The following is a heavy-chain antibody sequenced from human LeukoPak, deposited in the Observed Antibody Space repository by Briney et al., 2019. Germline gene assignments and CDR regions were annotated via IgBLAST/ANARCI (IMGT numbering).Heavy chain of an antibody. Sequence: ASVKVSCKASGGTFSSYTISWVRQAPGQGLEWMGGIIPIFGTANYAQKFQGRVTITADESTSTAYMELSSLRSEDTAVYYCARGGRAPPIAARSYYYYYMDVWGKGTTVTVSS. CDR1: GGTFSSYT. CDR2: IIPIFGTA. J-gene: IGHJ6*03. V-gene: IGHV1-69*13. D-gene: IGHD6-6*01. CDR3: ARGGRAPPIAARSYYYYYMDV.